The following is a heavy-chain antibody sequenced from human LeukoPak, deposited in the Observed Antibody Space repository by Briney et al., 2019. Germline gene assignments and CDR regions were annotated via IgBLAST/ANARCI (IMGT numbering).Heavy chain of an antibody. Sequence: SETLSLTCTVSGGSISSYYWSWIRQPPGKGLEWIGYIYYSGSTNYNPSLKSRVTISVDTSKNQFSLKLSSVTAADTAVYYCARVGLLWFGEGGNLDPWGQGTLVTVSS. D-gene: IGHD3-10*01. V-gene: IGHV4-59*01. J-gene: IGHJ5*02. CDR1: GGSISSYY. CDR2: IYYSGST. CDR3: ARVGLLWFGEGGNLDP.